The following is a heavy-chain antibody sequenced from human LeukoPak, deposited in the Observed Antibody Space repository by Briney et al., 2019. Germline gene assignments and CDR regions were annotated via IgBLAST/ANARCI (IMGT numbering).Heavy chain of an antibody. V-gene: IGHV1-69*04. D-gene: IGHD4-17*01. CDR2: IIPILGIA. CDR3: ARGLESTVTPGY. CDR1: GGTFSSYA. Sequence: SVKVSCKASGGTFSSYAISWVRQAPGQGLEWMGRIIPILGIANYAQKFQGRVTITADKSTSTAYMELSSLRSEDTAVYYCARGLESTVTPGYWGQGTLVTVSS. J-gene: IGHJ4*02.